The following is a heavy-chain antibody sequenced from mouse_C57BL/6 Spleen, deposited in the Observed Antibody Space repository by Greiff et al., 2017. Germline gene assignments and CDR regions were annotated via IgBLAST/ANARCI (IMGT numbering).Heavy chain of an antibody. CDR3: AKNFRPYDGYYRYFDV. CDR2: IWRGGST. D-gene: IGHD2-3*01. Sequence: QVQLQQSGPGLVQPSQSLSITCTVSGFSLTSYGVHWVRQSPGKGLEWLGVIWRGGSTDYNAAFMSRLSITKDNSKSQVFFKMNSLQADDTAIYYCAKNFRPYDGYYRYFDVWGTGTTVTVSS. J-gene: IGHJ1*03. CDR1: GFSLTSYG. V-gene: IGHV2-5*01.